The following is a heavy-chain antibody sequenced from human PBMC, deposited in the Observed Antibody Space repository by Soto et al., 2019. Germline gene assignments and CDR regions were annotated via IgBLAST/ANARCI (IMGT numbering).Heavy chain of an antibody. J-gene: IGHJ4*02. D-gene: IGHD2-8*02. Sequence: PSSTLSLTCSVSEGCISSCYRCCISQPPGQGPEWIGTIYHNGRTYYNPSLNSRVTMSVDTSKNQFSLRLSSVTAADTAVYSCVRLSFGTGTYDCGIDYWGQGTLVTVSS. CDR2: IYHNGRT. V-gene: IGHV4-59*04. CDR1: EGCISSCY. CDR3: VRLSFGTGTYDCGIDY.